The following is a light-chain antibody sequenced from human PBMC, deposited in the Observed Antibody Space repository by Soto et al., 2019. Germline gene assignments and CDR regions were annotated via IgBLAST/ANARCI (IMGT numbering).Light chain of an antibody. CDR2: GAS. Sequence: DIQMTQSPSAVSASVGERVTITCRASQGISHYVAWYQQRPGRVPKRLIYGASTLESGVPSRFSGSGSGTEFTLTISSLQPEEFGTYYCLQHNTYPLTFGGGTKVE. J-gene: IGKJ4*01. V-gene: IGKV1-17*03. CDR1: QGISHY. CDR3: LQHNTYPLT.